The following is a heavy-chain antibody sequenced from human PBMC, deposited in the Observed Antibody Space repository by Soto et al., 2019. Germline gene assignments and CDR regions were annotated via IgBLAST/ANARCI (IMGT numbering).Heavy chain of an antibody. CDR1: GGSFSGYY. J-gene: IGHJ5*02. V-gene: IGHV4-34*01. CDR2: INHSGST. Sequence: SETLSLTCAVYGGSFSGYYWSWIRQPPGKGLEWIGEINHSGSTNYNPSLKSRVTISVDTSKNQFSLKLSSVTAADTAVYYCARGRREIVVVPAARGWFDPWGQGTRVTVAS. D-gene: IGHD2-2*01. CDR3: ARGRREIVVVPAARGWFDP.